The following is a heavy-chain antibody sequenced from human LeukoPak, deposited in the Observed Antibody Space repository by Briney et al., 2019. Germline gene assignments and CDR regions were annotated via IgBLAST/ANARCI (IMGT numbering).Heavy chain of an antibody. V-gene: IGHV3-33*06. CDR3: AKSLSITIFESRPDY. CDR1: GFNFGIYG. Sequence: TGGSLRLSCAASGFNFGIYGMHWVRQAPGKGLEWVAVMWDDGTNENYVDSVKGRFTISRDNGKKTLYLQMNSLRAEDTAVYYCAKSLSITIFESRPDYWGQGTLVTVSS. CDR2: MWDDGTNE. D-gene: IGHD3-3*01. J-gene: IGHJ4*02.